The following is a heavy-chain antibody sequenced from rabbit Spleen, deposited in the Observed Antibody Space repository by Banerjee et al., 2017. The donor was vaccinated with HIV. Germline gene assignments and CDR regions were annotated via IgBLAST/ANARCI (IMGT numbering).Heavy chain of an antibody. CDR2: IYPDYGGA. CDR1: GFTFSSYW. CDR3: ARGDYAGISYVGGFHL. V-gene: IGHV1S40*01. D-gene: IGHD8-1*01. J-gene: IGHJ4*01. Sequence: QSLEESGGDLVKPGASLTLTCTASGFTFSSYWICWVRQAPGKGLEWIACIYPDYGGAYYTNWAKGRFTVSKTSSTTVTLQMTSLTAADTATYFCARGDYAGISYVGGFHLWGPGTLVTVS.